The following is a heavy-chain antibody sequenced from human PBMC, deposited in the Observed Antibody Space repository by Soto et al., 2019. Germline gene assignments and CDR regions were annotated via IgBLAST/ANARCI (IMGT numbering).Heavy chain of an antibody. Sequence: QVQLVESGGDVVQPGRSLRLSCVVSGFVFRNFGMHWVRQAPDKGLEWLAVIWFDGSKQYYGDSVKGRFTISRDNSKNTVYLQMNSLRVEDTAVDFCARASPQPEPYDFDYWGQGTLVTVSS. CDR2: IWFDGSKQ. CDR1: GFVFRNFG. D-gene: IGHD3-16*01. V-gene: IGHV3-33*01. J-gene: IGHJ4*02. CDR3: ARASPQPEPYDFDY.